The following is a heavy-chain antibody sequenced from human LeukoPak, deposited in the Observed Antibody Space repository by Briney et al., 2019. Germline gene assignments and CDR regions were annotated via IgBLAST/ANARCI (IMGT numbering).Heavy chain of an antibody. J-gene: IGHJ4*02. Sequence: GGSLRLSCAASGFTFSSYGMHWVRQAPGKGLEWVALIWYGGSNKYYTDSVKGRFTISRDNSKNTLYLQMNSLRAEDTAVYYCAREGPRGNSQFDYWGQGTLVTVSS. CDR2: IWYGGSNK. V-gene: IGHV3-33*01. CDR1: GFTFSSYG. D-gene: IGHD2/OR15-2a*01. CDR3: AREGPRGNSQFDY.